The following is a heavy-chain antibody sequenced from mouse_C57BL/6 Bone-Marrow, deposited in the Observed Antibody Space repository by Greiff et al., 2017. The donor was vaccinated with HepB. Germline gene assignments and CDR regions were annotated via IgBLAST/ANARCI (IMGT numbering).Heavy chain of an antibody. D-gene: IGHD1-1*01. CDR2: IDPENGDT. Sequence: VQLKESGAELVRPGASVKLSCTASGFNIKDDYMHWVKQRPEQGLEWIGWIDPENGDTEYASKFQGKATITADTSSNTAYLQLSSLTSEDTAVYYCTTGYGSSPWYFDVWGTGTTVTVSS. V-gene: IGHV14-4*01. J-gene: IGHJ1*03. CDR3: TTGYGSSPWYFDV. CDR1: GFNIKDDY.